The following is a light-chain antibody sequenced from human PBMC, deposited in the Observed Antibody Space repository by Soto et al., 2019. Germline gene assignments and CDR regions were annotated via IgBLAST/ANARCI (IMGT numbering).Light chain of an antibody. J-gene: IGLJ1*01. CDR2: ETN. V-gene: IGLV1-51*02. CDR3: GTWDTSLSAGRV. Sequence: QSVLTQPPSVSAAPGQTVTLSCSGSSSNIGNNYVSWYQQLPGAAPKLLIYETNRRPVGIPDRFSGSKSGTSATLGITGLQTADEADYYCGTWDTSLSAGRVFGPGTKVTVL. CDR1: SSNIGNNY.